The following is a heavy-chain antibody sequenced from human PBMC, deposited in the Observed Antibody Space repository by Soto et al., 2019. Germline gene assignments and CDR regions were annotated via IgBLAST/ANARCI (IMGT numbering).Heavy chain of an antibody. J-gene: IGHJ6*02. CDR1: GFTFSSYA. D-gene: IGHD6-13*01. CDR2: ISGSGGST. Sequence: VPPGGSLRLSCAASGFTFSSYAMSWVRQAPGKGLEWVSAISGSGGSTYYADSVKGRFTISRDNSKNTLYLQMNSLRAEDTAVYYCETSSRGIAAAGPRFEYYYGMDVWGQGTTVTVSS. V-gene: IGHV3-23*01. CDR3: ETSSRGIAAAGPRFEYYYGMDV.